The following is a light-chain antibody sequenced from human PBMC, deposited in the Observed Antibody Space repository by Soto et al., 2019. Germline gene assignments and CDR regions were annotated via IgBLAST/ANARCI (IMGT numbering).Light chain of an antibody. V-gene: IGKV3-20*01. J-gene: IGKJ4*01. Sequence: EIVLTQSPGTLSLSPGERATLSCRASQSVNSSCLAWYQQQPGPAPGLLISGASSRATGAPARFSGSGSGTEFTLTISSLQPEDFATYYCQQLNSYPLTFGGGTKVDIK. CDR2: GAS. CDR1: QSVNSSC. CDR3: QQLNSYPLT.